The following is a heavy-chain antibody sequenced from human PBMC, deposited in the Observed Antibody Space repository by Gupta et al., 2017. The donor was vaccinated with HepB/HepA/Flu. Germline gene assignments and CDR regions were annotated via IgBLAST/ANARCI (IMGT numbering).Heavy chain of an antibody. CDR3: AVGVVTVPRRPIYYYGMDV. J-gene: IGHJ6*02. CDR2: INHSGST. CDR1: GGSFSGYY. Sequence: QVQLQQWGAGLLKPSETLSLTCAVYGGSFSGYYWSWIRQPPGKGLEWIGEINHSGSTNYNPSLKSRVTISVDTSKNQFSLKLSSVTAADTAVYYCAVGVVTVPRRPIYYYGMDVWGQGTTVTVSS. V-gene: IGHV4-34*01. D-gene: IGHD2-21*02.